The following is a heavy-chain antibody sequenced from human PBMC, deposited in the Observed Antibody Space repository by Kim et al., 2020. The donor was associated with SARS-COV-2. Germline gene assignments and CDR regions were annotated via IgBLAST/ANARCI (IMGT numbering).Heavy chain of an antibody. D-gene: IGHD6-13*01. CDR3: ARALGDHSSPLGY. J-gene: IGHJ4*02. CDR1: GDSVSSNRVA. Sequence: SQTLSLTCAISGDSVSSNRVAWNWIRQSPSRGLEWLGRTYYRSKFYNNYAESVKSRITITADIFKNQFSLQLNSVTPEDTAIYYCARALGDHSSPLGYWGQGTPVTVSS. V-gene: IGHV6-1*01. CDR2: TYYRSKFYN.